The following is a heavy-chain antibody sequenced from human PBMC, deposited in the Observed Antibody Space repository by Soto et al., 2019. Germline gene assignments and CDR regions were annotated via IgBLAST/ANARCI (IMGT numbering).Heavy chain of an antibody. CDR3: ALLPRGRAAASRGDAFHF. Sequence: QVQLQESGPGLVKPSETLSLTCTVSGDSISNYYWNWIGQPPGKGLEWIGYIYYSGSTNYNPSLKSRYTISVDTSKNQFSLKLTSVTAADTAVYYCALLPRGRAAASRGDAFHFWGQGTMVTVSS. V-gene: IGHV4-59*01. J-gene: IGHJ3*01. D-gene: IGHD2-15*01. CDR2: IYYSGST. CDR1: GDSISNYY.